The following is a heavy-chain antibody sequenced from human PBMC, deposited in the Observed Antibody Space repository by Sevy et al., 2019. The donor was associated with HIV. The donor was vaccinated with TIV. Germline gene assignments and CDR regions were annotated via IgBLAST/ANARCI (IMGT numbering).Heavy chain of an antibody. CDR1: GFTVSSDY. J-gene: IGHJ4*02. Sequence: GGSLRLSCAASGFTVSSDYMTWVRQAPGKGLEWVGRIKGKTDGETTDYAAPVKGRFIISRDDSGKTVYVQLNSVKTEDTAMYFCTTRPYGSIIDYWGQGTLVTVSS. CDR2: IKGKTDGETT. CDR3: TTRPYGSIIDY. V-gene: IGHV3-15*05. D-gene: IGHD3-10*01.